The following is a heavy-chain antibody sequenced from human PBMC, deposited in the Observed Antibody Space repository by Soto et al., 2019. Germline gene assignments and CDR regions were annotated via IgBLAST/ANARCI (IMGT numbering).Heavy chain of an antibody. Sequence: QVQLQESGPGLVKPSQTLSLTCTVSGGSISSGGHYWSWIRQHPGKGLEWIGSIYYSGSTYYNPSLKSRLTISVDTSKNQFSLKLSSVTAADTAVSYCARSGMVRGATIDYWGQGTLVTVSS. CDR2: IYYSGST. CDR3: ARSGMVRGATIDY. CDR1: GGSISSGGHY. V-gene: IGHV4-31*03. D-gene: IGHD3-10*01. J-gene: IGHJ4*02.